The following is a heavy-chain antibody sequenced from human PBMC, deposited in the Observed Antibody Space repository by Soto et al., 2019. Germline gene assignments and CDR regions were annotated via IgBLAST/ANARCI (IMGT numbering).Heavy chain of an antibody. CDR1: GCTFSSYA. CDR3: PKDGSRRDYYDGRGYYEGYCYGRDV. V-gene: IGHV1-69*13. J-gene: IGHJ6*02. Sequence: SVEVSCKASGCTFSSYAISWVRQAPGQGLEGMGGIIPIFGTANYAQKFQGRVTITADESTSTAYMELSSLRSEDTAVYYSPKDGSRRDYYDGRGYYEGYCYGRDVWGQGTTLTV. CDR2: IIPIFGTA. D-gene: IGHD3-22*01.